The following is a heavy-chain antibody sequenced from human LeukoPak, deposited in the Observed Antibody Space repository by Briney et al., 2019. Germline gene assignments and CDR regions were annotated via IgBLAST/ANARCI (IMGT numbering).Heavy chain of an antibody. J-gene: IGHJ2*01. D-gene: IGHD2-2*01. CDR3: VVILVPGGVWHFDL. CDR2: IYSGGGTTK. CDR1: GLTFRNYG. Sequence: PGGSLRLSCVASGLTFRNYGLHWVRQAPGKGLEWVAIIYSGGGTTKYYAESVKDRFTITRDDSRDTLYLQMNSLRAEDTAVYYCVVILVPGGVWHFDLWGRGTLVTVSS. V-gene: IGHV3-33*03.